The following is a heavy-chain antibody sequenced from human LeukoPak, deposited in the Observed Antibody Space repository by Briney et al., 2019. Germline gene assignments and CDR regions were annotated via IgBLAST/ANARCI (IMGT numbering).Heavy chain of an antibody. D-gene: IGHD3-3*01. V-gene: IGHV3-30*02. Sequence: PGGSLRLSCAASGFTFSSYGMHWVRQAPGKGLEWVAFIRYDGSNKYYADSVKGRFTISRDNSKNTLYLQMNSLRAEDTAVYYCAKGGDFWSGYYLDYWGQGTLVTVSS. CDR2: IRYDGSNK. CDR3: AKGGDFWSGYYLDY. J-gene: IGHJ4*02. CDR1: GFTFSSYG.